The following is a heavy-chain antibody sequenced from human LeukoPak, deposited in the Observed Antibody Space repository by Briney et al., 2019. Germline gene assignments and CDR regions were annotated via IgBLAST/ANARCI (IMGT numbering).Heavy chain of an antibody. D-gene: IGHD6-6*01. CDR3: ARDSSSSWGY. CDR1: GITFSDYY. CDR2: ISGSGSST. J-gene: IGHJ4*02. V-gene: IGHV3-11*04. Sequence: GGSLRLSCTAYGITFSDYYMSWVRQAPGKGLEWLSGISGSGSSTYYADSVKGRFTISRDNAKNSLYLQMNSLRAEDTAVYYCARDSSSSWGYWGQGTLVTVSS.